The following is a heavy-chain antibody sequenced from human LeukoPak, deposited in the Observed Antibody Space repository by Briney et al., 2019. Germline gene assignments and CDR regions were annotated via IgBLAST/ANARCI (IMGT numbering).Heavy chain of an antibody. CDR2: ISGSGGST. J-gene: IGHJ4*02. V-gene: IGHV3-23*01. CDR1: GFTFGGYA. D-gene: IGHD6-19*01. Sequence: GGSLRLSCAASGFTFGGYAMSWVRQAPGKGLEWVSAISGSGGSTYYAGSVKGRFTISRDNSKNTLYLQMNSLRAEDTALYYCARVSDISVAAYFDYWGQGTLVTVSS. CDR3: ARVSDISVAAYFDY.